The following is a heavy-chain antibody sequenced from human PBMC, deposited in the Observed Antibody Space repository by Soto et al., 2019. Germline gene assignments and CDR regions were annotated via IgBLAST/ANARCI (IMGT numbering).Heavy chain of an antibody. CDR1: GGSISSSNW. CDR3: ARAGDILTGQPRAKILHWYFDL. Sequence: QVQLQESGPGLVKPSGTLSLTCAVSGGSISSSNWWSWVRQPPGKGLEWIGEIYHSGSTNYNPSLKSRVTISVDKSKNQFSLKLSSVTAADTAVYYCARAGDILTGQPRAKILHWYFDLWGRGTLVTVSS. CDR2: IYHSGST. V-gene: IGHV4-4*02. D-gene: IGHD3-9*01. J-gene: IGHJ2*01.